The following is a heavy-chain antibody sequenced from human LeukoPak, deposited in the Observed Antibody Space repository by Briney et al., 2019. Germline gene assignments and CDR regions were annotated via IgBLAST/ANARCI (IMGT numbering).Heavy chain of an antibody. Sequence: SVKVSCKASGGTFISYAISWVRQAPGQGLEWMGGIIPIFGTANYAQKFQGRVTITADESTSTAYMELSSLRSEDTAVYYCAAGLGESSGYYYVFGLSWGQGTLVTVSS. D-gene: IGHD3-22*01. V-gene: IGHV1-69*13. CDR1: GGTFISYA. J-gene: IGHJ5*02. CDR3: AAGLGESSGYYYVFGLS. CDR2: IIPIFGTA.